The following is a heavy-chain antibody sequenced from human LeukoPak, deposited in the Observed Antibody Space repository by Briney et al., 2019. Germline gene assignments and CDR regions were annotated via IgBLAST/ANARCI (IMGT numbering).Heavy chain of an antibody. CDR2: LYSGGNT. D-gene: IGHD3-22*01. CDR1: AYSISDGYY. J-gene: IGHJ3*02. V-gene: IGHV4-38-2*02. CDR3: ARTKTNLYDNSGHSHDSFDI. Sequence: SETLSLTCTVSAYSISDGYYWGWIRQPPGKGLEWIGSLYSGGNTYYNPSLKSRVTISVDTSTSQFSLKLISVTAADTATYYCARTKTNLYDNSGHSHDSFDIWGQGTVVTVSS.